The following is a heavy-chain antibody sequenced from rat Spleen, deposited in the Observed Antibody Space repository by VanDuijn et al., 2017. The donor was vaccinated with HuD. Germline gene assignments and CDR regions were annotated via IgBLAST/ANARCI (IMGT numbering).Heavy chain of an antibody. J-gene: IGHJ2*01. V-gene: IGHV2-13*01. Sequence: QVQLKESGPGLVQPSQTLSLTCTVSGFSLSNYGVIWVRQPPGKGLEWMGVIWGNGNTNYNSALKSRLSISWDTAKSKVFLEMNSLQTEDTAMYFCARGGYNYFDYWGQGVVVTVSS. CDR1: GFSLSNYG. D-gene: IGHD1-11*01. CDR3: ARGGYNYFDY. CDR2: IWGNGNT.